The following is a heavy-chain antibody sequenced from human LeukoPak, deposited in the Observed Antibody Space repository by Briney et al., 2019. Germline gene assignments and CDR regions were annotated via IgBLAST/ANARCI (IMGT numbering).Heavy chain of an antibody. CDR3: AREEGDY. J-gene: IGHJ4*02. CDR1: RFTFSNYE. CDR2: ISSSGNTI. V-gene: IGHV3-48*03. Sequence: GGSLRLSCAASRFTFSNYEMHWVRQAPGKGLEWLSYISSSGNTIYYADSMKGRFTISRDNAKNSLYLQMNSLRDEDTAVYYCAREEGDYWGQGTLVTVSS.